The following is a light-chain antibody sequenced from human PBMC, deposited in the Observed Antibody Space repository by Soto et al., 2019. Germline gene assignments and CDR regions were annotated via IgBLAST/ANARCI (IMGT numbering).Light chain of an antibody. V-gene: IGKV3-11*01. J-gene: IGKJ1*01. CDR3: QQRSNWPWT. CDR1: QSVSSY. Sequence: EIVLTQSPATLSWSPGERATLSCRASQSVSSYLAWYQQKPDQAPRLLIYDASNRATGIPARFSGSGSGTDFTLTISSLEPEDFAVYYCQQRSNWPWTFGQGTKVEIK. CDR2: DAS.